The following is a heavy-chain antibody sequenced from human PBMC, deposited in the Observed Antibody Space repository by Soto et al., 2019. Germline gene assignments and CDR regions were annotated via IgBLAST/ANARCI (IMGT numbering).Heavy chain of an antibody. V-gene: IGHV3-30*18. Sequence: QVQLVESGGGVVQPGTSLRLSCAASGFTFKTHAMHWVRQAPGKGLEWMAVIAYDGNEKFYADSVKGRFTISRDNSKNALYLQINTLRNEDTAVYYCGQGVGDYVPYYYGVDVWGQGATVTVSS. J-gene: IGHJ6*02. CDR1: GFTFKTHA. D-gene: IGHD1-26*01. CDR2: IAYDGNEK. CDR3: GQGVGDYVPYYYGVDV.